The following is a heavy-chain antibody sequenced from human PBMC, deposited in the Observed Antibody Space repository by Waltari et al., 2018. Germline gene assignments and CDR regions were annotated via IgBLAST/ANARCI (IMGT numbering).Heavy chain of an antibody. CDR2: VDPEDGET. Sequence: EVQLVQSGAEVKKPGATVKISCKASGYTFPDYYMHWGQQAPGKGLEWMGRVDPEDGETIYAEKFQGRVTITADTSTDTAYMELSSLRSEDTAVYYCATQYFDDAFDIWGQGTMVTVSS. V-gene: IGHV1-69-2*01. CDR1: GYTFPDYY. CDR3: ATQYFDDAFDI. J-gene: IGHJ3*02.